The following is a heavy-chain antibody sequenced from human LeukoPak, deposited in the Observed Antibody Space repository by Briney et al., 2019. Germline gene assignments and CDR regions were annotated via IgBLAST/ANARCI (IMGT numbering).Heavy chain of an antibody. CDR1: GFTVSSNF. J-gene: IGHJ5*02. V-gene: IGHV3-23*01. CDR3: TKAGSGSCSSGLGP. Sequence: PGGSLRLSCAASGFTVSSNFMSWVRQAPGKGLEWVTCISDSGRSTFYSGSVKGRFTISRDDSEKTLYLQMNSLRAEDTAVYYCTKAGSGSCSSGLGPWGQGTLVSVSS. D-gene: IGHD2-15*01. CDR2: ISDSGRST.